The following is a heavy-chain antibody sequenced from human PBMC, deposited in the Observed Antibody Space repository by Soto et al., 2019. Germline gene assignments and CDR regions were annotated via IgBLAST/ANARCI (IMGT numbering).Heavy chain of an antibody. CDR3: ARGDSNSWSDY. D-gene: IGHD6-13*01. CDR1: GVTFRTYA. Sequence: PGGSLRLSCAASGVTFRTYAMDWVRQAPGKGLEWVAVISYDGTNKYYADSVKGRFTISRDNSKNTLSLQMNSLRAEDTAVYYCARGDSNSWSDYWGQGT. V-gene: IGHV3-30*01. CDR2: ISYDGTNK. J-gene: IGHJ4*02.